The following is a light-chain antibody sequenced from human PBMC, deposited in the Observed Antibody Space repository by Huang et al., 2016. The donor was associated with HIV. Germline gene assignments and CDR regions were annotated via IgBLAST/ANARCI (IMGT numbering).Light chain of an antibody. CDR2: KVS. CDR3: MQGTHWPLT. V-gene: IGKV2-30*02. CDR1: QSLLHSDGNTY. Sequence: DVVMTQSPLSLPVTLGQPASISCRSSQSLLHSDGNTYLIWFQQRPGHSPRRLIYKVSNRDSGVPDRFSGSGSGSDFTLRISRVEPEDVGVYYCMQGTHWPLTFGGGTKVEIK. J-gene: IGKJ4*01.